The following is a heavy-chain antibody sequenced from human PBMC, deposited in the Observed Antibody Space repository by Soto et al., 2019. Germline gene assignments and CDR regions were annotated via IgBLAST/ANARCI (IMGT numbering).Heavy chain of an antibody. Sequence: QVQLVQSGAEVKKPGSSVKVSCKASGGTFSSYAISWVRQAPGQGLEWVGGIIPIVGTANYAQKFQGRVTITADESTSTGYRDLSSLRAEDTAVYYCARTSSSSDYCYYGRDVWGQGTTVTVSS. CDR2: IIPIVGTA. CDR1: GGTFSSYA. CDR3: ARTSSSSDYCYYGRDV. J-gene: IGHJ6*02. D-gene: IGHD6-6*01. V-gene: IGHV1-69*01.